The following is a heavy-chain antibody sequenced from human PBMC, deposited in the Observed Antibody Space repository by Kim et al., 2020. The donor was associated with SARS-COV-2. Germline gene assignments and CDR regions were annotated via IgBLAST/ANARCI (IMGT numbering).Heavy chain of an antibody. Sequence: SETLSLTCTVSGGSISSSSYYWGWIRQPPGKGLEWIGSIYYSGSTYYNPSLKSRVTISVDTSKNQFSLKLSSVTAADTAVYYCARRGNTYSSTEIWGQGTLVTVSS. CDR3: ARRGNTYSSTEI. J-gene: IGHJ4*02. CDR1: GGSISSSSYY. CDR2: IYYSGST. D-gene: IGHD6-13*01. V-gene: IGHV4-39*01.